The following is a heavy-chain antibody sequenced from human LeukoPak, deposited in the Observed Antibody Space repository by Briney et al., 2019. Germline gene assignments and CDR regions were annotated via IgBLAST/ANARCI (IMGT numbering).Heavy chain of an antibody. D-gene: IGHD2-15*01. CDR3: ARVLETDCTGGSCYSGLDY. CDR2: ISRTGTYI. CDR1: GFTFSSYN. Sequence: GGSLRLSCAASGFTFSSYNMKWVRQAPGEGLEWVSSISRTGTYIYYANSVKGRFTVSRDNAQNSLYLQMNSLRVEDTAVYYCARVLETDCTGGSCYSGLDYWGQGTLVTVSS. V-gene: IGHV3-21*01. J-gene: IGHJ4*02.